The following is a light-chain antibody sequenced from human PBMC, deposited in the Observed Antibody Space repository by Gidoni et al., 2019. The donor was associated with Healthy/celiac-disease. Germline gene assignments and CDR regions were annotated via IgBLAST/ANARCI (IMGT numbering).Light chain of an antibody. Sequence: DIQLTQSPSTLSATVGDRVTITCWASQSISSWLAWYQQKPGKAPKLLIYDASSLESGVPSRFSGSGSGTEVTLTISSLQPDDFATYYCQQYNSYPYTFAQXTKLEIK. CDR1: QSISSW. CDR2: DAS. V-gene: IGKV1-5*01. CDR3: QQYNSYPYT. J-gene: IGKJ2*01.